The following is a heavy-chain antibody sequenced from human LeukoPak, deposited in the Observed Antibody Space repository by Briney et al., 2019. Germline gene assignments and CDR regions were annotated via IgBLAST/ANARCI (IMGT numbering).Heavy chain of an antibody. CDR2: IYPDDPDT. V-gene: IGHV5-51*01. CDR1: GYTFTKYW. Sequence: GESLKISCKGSGYTFTKYWIAWVRQMPGKGLEWMGSIYPDDPDTRYSPSFQGQVTISVDKSISTAYLQWSSLKPSDTAIYYCARLESLGGVPAAIYGDLRYWGQGTLVTVSS. D-gene: IGHD2-2*02. CDR3: ARLESLGGVPAAIYGDLRY. J-gene: IGHJ4*02.